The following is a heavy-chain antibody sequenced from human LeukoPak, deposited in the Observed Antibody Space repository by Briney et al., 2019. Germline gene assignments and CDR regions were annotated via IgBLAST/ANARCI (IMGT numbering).Heavy chain of an antibody. CDR2: ISGSGGST. Sequence: GGSLRLSCAASGFTFSSYAMSWVRQAPGKGLEWVSAISGSGGSTYYADSVKGRFTIFRDNSKNTLYLQMNSLRAEDTAVYYCAKDPDSSGYFENWFDPWGQGTLVTVSS. J-gene: IGHJ5*02. V-gene: IGHV3-23*01. CDR3: AKDPDSSGYFENWFDP. CDR1: GFTFSSYA. D-gene: IGHD3-22*01.